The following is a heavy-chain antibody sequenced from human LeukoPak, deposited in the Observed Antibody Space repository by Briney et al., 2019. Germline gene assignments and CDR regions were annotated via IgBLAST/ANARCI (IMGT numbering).Heavy chain of an antibody. J-gene: IGHJ6*02. Sequence: SETLSLTCTVSGGSISSSSYYWGWIRQPPGKGLEWIGSIYYSGSTYYNPSLKSRVTISVDTSKNQFSLKLSSVTAADTAVYYCARLVAGYYYDSSGYHSYYYGMDVWGQGTTVTVSS. CDR3: ARLVAGYYYDSSGYHSYYYGMDV. V-gene: IGHV4-39*01. CDR2: IYYSGST. D-gene: IGHD3-22*01. CDR1: GGSISSSSYY.